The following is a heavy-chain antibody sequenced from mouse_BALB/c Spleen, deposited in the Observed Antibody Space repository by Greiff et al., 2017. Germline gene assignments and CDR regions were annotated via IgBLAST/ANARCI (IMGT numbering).Heavy chain of an antibody. J-gene: IGHJ2*01. CDR1: GFNIKDTY. CDR3: ARGITTATSDD. V-gene: IGHV14-3*02. Sequence: EVMLVESGAELVKPGASVKLSCTASGFNIKDTYMHWVKQRPEQGLEWIGRIDPANDNTKYDPKFQGKATITADTSSNTAYLQLSSLTSEDTAVYYCARGITTATSDDWGQGTTLTVSS. CDR2: IDPANDNT. D-gene: IGHD1-2*01.